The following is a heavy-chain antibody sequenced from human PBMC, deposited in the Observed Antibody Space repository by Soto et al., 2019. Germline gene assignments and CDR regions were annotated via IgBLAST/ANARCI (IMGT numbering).Heavy chain of an antibody. V-gene: IGHV4-39*01. CDR2: IYYSGST. J-gene: IGHJ5*02. D-gene: IGHD2-2*01. CDR3: ARNIIVVVPAATNWFDP. CDR1: GGSISSSSYY. Sequence: QLQLQESGPGLVKPSETLSLTCTVSGGSISSSSYYWGWIRQPPGKGLEWIGSIYYSGSTYYNPSLKSRVTISVDTSKNQFSLKLSSVTAADTAVYYCARNIIVVVPAATNWFDPWGQGTLVTVSS.